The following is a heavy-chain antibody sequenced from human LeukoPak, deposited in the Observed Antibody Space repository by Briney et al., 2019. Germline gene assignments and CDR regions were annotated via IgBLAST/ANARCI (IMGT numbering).Heavy chain of an antibody. CDR3: ATSAAGPDY. D-gene: IGHD6-13*01. V-gene: IGHV3-21*01. Sequence: GGSLRLSCAASRFTFSRYSMNWVRQAPGKGLEWISSISTRSTYIYYADSVKGRFTISRDNDKNSLYLQMHSLRAEDTAVYYCATSAAGPDYWGQGTLVTVSS. J-gene: IGHJ4*02. CDR1: RFTFSRYS. CDR2: ISTRSTYI.